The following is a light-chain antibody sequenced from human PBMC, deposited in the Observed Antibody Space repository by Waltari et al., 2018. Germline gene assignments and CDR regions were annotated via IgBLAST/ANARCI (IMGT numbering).Light chain of an antibody. J-gene: IGLJ6*01. CDR1: SSDIGGYNY. V-gene: IGLV2-14*03. CDR2: DVS. Sequence: QSALTQPASVSGSPGQSITISCTGTSSDIGGYNYVSWYQQHPGKAPKLMIYDVSNRPSGVSNRCSGSKSGNTASLTISGLQAEDEADYYCSSYTTSSANVFGSGTKVTVF. CDR3: SSYTTSSANV.